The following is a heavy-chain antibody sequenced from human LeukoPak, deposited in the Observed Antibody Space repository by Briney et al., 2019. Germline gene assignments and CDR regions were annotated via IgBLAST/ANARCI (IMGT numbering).Heavy chain of an antibody. J-gene: IGHJ6*03. CDR1: GFTFSSYT. Sequence: GGSLRLSCAASGFTFSSYTMNWVRQPPGKGLEWVSNIGTSSTTTYYADSVKGRFTISRDNAKNSLYLQMNSLRADDTAVYYCARFAAGGSYYYYMDVWGKGTTVTVSS. V-gene: IGHV3-48*01. CDR2: IGTSSTTT. CDR3: ARFAAGGSYYYYMDV. D-gene: IGHD6-25*01.